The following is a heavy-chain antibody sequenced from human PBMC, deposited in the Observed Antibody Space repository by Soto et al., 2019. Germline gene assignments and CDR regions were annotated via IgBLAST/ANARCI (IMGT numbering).Heavy chain of an antibody. D-gene: IGHD3-10*01. J-gene: IGHJ4*02. Sequence: DVHLVESGGGLIQPGGSLGVSCAASGLGGDKLGWVRQAPGKGLEWVALLLTTGVTQYEDSVKGRFSVSRDSSTNTQYLQMSSLTVDDTAVYYCARDRVGDGAYSLDFWAQGVLVSVSS. CDR2: LLTTGVT. CDR3: ARDRVGDGAYSLDF. CDR1: GLGGDK. V-gene: IGHV3-53*01.